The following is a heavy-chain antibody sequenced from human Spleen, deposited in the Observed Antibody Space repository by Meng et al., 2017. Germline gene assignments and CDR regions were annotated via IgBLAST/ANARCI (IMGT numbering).Heavy chain of an antibody. V-gene: IGHV3-23*01. CDR1: GFTFSSYS. J-gene: IGHJ6*02. CDR2: ISDSGDRT. D-gene: IGHD3-3*01. CDR3: AKDAGAITIFGVDTSHDMDV. Sequence: GESLKISCAASGFTFSSYSMNWVRQAPGKGLEWVSGISDSGDRTYYADSVKGRFTISRDNSKNTKNTLYLEMNSLRAEDTAVYYCAKDAGAITIFGVDTSHDMDVWGQGTTVTVSS.